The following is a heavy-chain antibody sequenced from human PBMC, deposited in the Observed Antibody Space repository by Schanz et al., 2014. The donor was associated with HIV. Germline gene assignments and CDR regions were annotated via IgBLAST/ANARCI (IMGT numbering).Heavy chain of an antibody. CDR3: ASAGFDDSSGYPDY. J-gene: IGHJ4*02. D-gene: IGHD3-22*01. CDR1: GYTFNDYY. CDR2: INPNSGGT. Sequence: QVQLVQSGAAVKKPEASVKVSCKASGYTFNDYYMHWVRQAPGQGLEWMGWINPNSGGTDYAQKFQGRVTLTRDTSISTAYMEVSRLRSDDTAVYYCASAGFDDSSGYPDYWGQGTLVTVSS. V-gene: IGHV1-2*02.